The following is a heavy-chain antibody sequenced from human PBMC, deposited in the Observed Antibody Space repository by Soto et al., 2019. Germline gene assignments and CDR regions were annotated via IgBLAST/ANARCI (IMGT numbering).Heavy chain of an antibody. CDR3: ARTSIFGVVLNAFDI. Sequence: LSLTCTVSGGSFSGGGYYWSWIRQHPGKGLEWMGYISYSGSTKYKPSLQSRITISVDTSKNQFSLRLTSVTAADAAIYFCARTSIFGVVLNAFDIWGPGTLVTVSS. J-gene: IGHJ3*02. V-gene: IGHV4-31*03. CDR1: GGSFSGGGYY. D-gene: IGHD3-3*01. CDR2: ISYSGST.